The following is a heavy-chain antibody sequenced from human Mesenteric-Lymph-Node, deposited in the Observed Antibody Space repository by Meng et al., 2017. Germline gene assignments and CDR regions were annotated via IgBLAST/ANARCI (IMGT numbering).Heavy chain of an antibody. CDR2: ITTSGSPI. D-gene: IGHD5-18*01. CDR1: GFTFSDYY. J-gene: IGHJ6*02. CDR3: ARDKGYSYGYQLNYYYYYGMDV. V-gene: IGHV3-11*01. Sequence: GGSLRLSCAASGFTFSDYYMSWIRQAPGKGLEWVSYITTSGSPIYYADSVKGRFTVSRDNVKNSLFLQMNSLRAEDTAVYYCARDKGYSYGYQLNYYYYYGMDVWGQGTTVTVSS.